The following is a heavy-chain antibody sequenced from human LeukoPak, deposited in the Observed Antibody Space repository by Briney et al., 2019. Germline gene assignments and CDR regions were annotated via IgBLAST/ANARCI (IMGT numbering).Heavy chain of an antibody. CDR1: GFTFSSYA. CDR2: ISGSGGST. V-gene: IGHV3-23*01. D-gene: IGHD6-19*01. J-gene: IGHJ4*02. Sequence: GGSLRLSCAASGFTFSSYAMSWVRQALGKGLEWVSAISGSGGSTYYADSVKGRFTISRDNSKNTLYLQMNSLRAEDTAVYYCAKAVGYSSGRYFDYWGQGTLVTVSS. CDR3: AKAVGYSSGRYFDY.